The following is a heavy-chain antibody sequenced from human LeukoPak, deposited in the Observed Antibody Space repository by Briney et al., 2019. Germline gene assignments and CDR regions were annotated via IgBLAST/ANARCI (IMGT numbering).Heavy chain of an antibody. CDR2: IYHSGST. J-gene: IGHJ4*02. CDR1: GYSISSGYY. Sequence: PSETLSLTCTVSGYSISSGYYWGWIRQPPGKGLEWIGSIYHSGSTYYNPSLKSRVTISVDTSKNQFSLKLSSVTAADTAVYYCARPYSSGWYAFFDYWGQGTLVTVSS. D-gene: IGHD6-19*01. V-gene: IGHV4-38-2*02. CDR3: ARPYSSGWYAFFDY.